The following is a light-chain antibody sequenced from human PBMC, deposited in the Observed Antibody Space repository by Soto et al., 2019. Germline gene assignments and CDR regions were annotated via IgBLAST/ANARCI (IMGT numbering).Light chain of an antibody. V-gene: IGKV3D-15*01. CDR2: DAS. CDR3: QQYNNWPPDT. J-gene: IGKJ4*01. CDR1: QSVSSY. Sequence: ESVFTQSPGTLSLSPGERATLSCRASQSVSSYLAWYQQKPGQAPRLLIYDASNRATGIPARFSGSGSGTEFTLTISSLQSEDFAVYYCQQYNNWPPDTFGGGTKVDIK.